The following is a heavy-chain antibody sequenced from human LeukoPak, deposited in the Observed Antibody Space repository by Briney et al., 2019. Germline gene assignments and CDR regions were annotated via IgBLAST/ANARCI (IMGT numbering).Heavy chain of an antibody. CDR1: GFTFSSYS. V-gene: IGHV3-21*01. D-gene: IGHD2-15*01. CDR3: AGSRYCSGGSCYTVY. J-gene: IGHJ4*02. Sequence: GGSLRLSCAASGFTFSSYSMNWVRQAPGKGLEWVSSISSSSSYIYYADSVKGRFTISRDNAENSLYLQMNSLRAEDTAVYYCAGSRYCSGGSCYTVYSGQGTLVTVSS. CDR2: ISSSSSYI.